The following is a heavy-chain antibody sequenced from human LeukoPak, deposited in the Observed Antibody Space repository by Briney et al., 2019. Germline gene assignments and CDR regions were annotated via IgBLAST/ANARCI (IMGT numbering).Heavy chain of an antibody. V-gene: IGHV1-18*01. CDR3: ASSTAMVRGGKTYYYYGMDV. D-gene: IGHD3-10*01. J-gene: IGHJ6*02. Sequence: ASVKVSCKASGYTFTSYGISWVRQAPGQGLEWMGWISAYNGNTNYAQKPQGRVTMTTDTSTSTAYMELRSLRSDDTAVYYCASSTAMVRGGKTYYYYGMDVWGQGTTVTVSS. CDR1: GYTFTSYG. CDR2: ISAYNGNT.